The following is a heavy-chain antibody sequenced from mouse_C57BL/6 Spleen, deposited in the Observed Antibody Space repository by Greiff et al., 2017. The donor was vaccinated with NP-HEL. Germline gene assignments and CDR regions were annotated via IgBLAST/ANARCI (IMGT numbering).Heavy chain of an antibody. V-gene: IGHV1-78*01. CDR2: IYPRDGST. J-gene: IGHJ4*01. CDR1: GYTFTDHT. Sequence: VQLVEPDAELVKPGASVKISCKVSGYTFTDHTIHWMKQRPEQGLEWIGYIYPRDGSTKYNEKFKGKATLTADKSSSTAYMQLNSLTSEDSAVYVCARAGLGLRREYAMEYWGQGTSVTVSS. CDR3: ARAGLGLRREYAMEY. D-gene: IGHD2-2*01.